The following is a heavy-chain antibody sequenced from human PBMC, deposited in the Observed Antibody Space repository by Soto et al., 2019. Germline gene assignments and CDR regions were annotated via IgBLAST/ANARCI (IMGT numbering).Heavy chain of an antibody. Sequence: ASVKVSCKASGYTFTSYAMHWVRQAPGRRLEWMGWINAGNGNTKYSQKFQGRVTITRDTSASTAYMELSSLRSEDTAVYYCAREHVVVTAPKGVLVFDPCGQGTLLTVSS. CDR2: INAGNGNT. J-gene: IGHJ5*02. V-gene: IGHV1-3*01. D-gene: IGHD2-2*01. CDR3: AREHVVVTAPKGVLVFDP. CDR1: GYTFTSYA.